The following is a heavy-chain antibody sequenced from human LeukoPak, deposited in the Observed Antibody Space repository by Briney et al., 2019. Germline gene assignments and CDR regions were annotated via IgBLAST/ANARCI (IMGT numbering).Heavy chain of an antibody. J-gene: IGHJ2*01. CDR3: TRGTFYDLLTGYYFPWHFDL. D-gene: IGHD3-9*01. CDR1: GFTSTTDD. Sequence: ASVKVSCKASGFTSTTDDINWVRQATGQGLEWMGWMNPNSGNTGYTQKFQGRVTMTRNTSINTAYMELSSLRSEDTAVYYCTRGTFYDLLTGYYFPWHFDLWGRGTLVTVSS. CDR2: MNPNSGNT. V-gene: IGHV1-8*01.